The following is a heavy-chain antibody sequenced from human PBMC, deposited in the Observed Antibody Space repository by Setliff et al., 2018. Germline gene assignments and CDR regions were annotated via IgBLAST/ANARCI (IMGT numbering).Heavy chain of an antibody. Sequence: SETLSLTCTVSGGSISSGDYYWSWIRQPPGKRREWIGEINHSGSTNYNQSLKSRVTISMDTSKNQFSLKVSSVTAADTAVYYCARSFSRREKFLLDYWGQGALVTVSS. CDR3: ARSFSRREKFLLDY. CDR2: INHSGST. V-gene: IGHV4-39*07. CDR1: GGSISSGDYY. J-gene: IGHJ4*02.